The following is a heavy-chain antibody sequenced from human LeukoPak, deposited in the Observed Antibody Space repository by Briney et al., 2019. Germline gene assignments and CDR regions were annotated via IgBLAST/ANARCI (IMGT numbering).Heavy chain of an antibody. J-gene: IGHJ4*02. D-gene: IGHD3-22*01. Sequence: GESLKISCQGSGSIFTSYWIGWVRQMPGKGLEWMGIIYPGDSDPRYSPSFQGQGTISADKSISTAYLQWSSLKASDTAMYYCARLSHGSSGHYFDYWGQGTLVTVSS. V-gene: IGHV5-51*01. CDR2: IYPGDSDP. CDR3: ARLSHGSSGHYFDY. CDR1: GSIFTSYW.